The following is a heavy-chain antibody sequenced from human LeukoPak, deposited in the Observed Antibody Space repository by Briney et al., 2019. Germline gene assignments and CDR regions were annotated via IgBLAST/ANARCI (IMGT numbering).Heavy chain of an antibody. J-gene: IGHJ6*02. CDR3: ARQYSSGWSYYYGLDV. D-gene: IGHD3-22*01. CDR1: GDSVSSNSAA. CDR2: TYYRSKWYN. V-gene: IGHV6-1*01. Sequence: SQTLSLTCAISGDSVSSNSAAWNWIRQSPSRGLEWLGRTYYRSKWYNDYELSVKSQITINPDTSKNQVSLQLNSVTPEDTAVYYCARQYSSGWSYYYGLDVWGQGSTVTVSS.